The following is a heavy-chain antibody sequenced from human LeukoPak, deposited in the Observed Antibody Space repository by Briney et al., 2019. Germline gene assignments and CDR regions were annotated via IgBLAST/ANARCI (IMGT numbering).Heavy chain of an antibody. Sequence: PSETLSLTCSVSGGSISSYYWSWIQQPPGKGLEWIGYMYYSGSTNYNPSLKSRVTISVDTSKNQFSLKLSSVTAADTAVYYCARGYDSSGYYCDYWGQGTLVTVSS. V-gene: IGHV4-59*01. J-gene: IGHJ4*02. D-gene: IGHD3-22*01. CDR2: MYYSGST. CDR1: GGSISSYY. CDR3: ARGYDSSGYYCDY.